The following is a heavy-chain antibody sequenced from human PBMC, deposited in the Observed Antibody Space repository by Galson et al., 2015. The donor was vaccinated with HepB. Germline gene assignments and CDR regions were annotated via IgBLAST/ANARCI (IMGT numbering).Heavy chain of an antibody. D-gene: IGHD3-16*01. Sequence: SVKVSCKASGYTFTGYYMHWVRQAPGQGLEWMGLINPNGGGTNYAQRFQGRVTMTRDTSISTAYLELSSLRSDDTAVYYCARDKGGNDYWGQGTLVTVSS. J-gene: IGHJ4*02. V-gene: IGHV1-2*02. CDR1: GYTFTGYY. CDR3: ARDKGGNDY. CDR2: INPNGGGT.